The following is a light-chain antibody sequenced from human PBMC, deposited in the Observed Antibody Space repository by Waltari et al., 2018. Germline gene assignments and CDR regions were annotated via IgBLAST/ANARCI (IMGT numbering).Light chain of an antibody. Sequence: IVMTQSPDSLAVALGARATSDCKSSQSVLDSSRNKTYLAWYQQKPGQPPKLLLYCASSRESGVPDRFSGSGSGTDFTLTISSLQAEDVAVYYCQQYYSSPLTFGGGTKVEI. V-gene: IGKV4-1*01. CDR1: QSVLDSSRNKTY. J-gene: IGKJ4*01. CDR2: CAS. CDR3: QQYYSSPLT.